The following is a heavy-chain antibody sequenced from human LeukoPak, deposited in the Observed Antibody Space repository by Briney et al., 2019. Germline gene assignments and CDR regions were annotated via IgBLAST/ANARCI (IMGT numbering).Heavy chain of an antibody. J-gene: IGHJ6*02. CDR3: AREVIVVVPAATPYYYGMDV. CDR1: GFTFSSYA. CDR2: ISYDGSNK. Sequence: GSLRLSCAASGFTFSSYAMHWVRQAPGKGLEWVAVISYDGSNKYYADSVKGRFTISRDNSENTLYLQMNSLRAEDTAVYYCAREVIVVVPAATPYYYGMDVWGQGTTVTVSS. D-gene: IGHD2-2*01. V-gene: IGHV3-30-3*01.